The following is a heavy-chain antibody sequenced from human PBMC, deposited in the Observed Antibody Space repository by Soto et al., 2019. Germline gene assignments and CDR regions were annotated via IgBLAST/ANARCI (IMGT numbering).Heavy chain of an antibody. CDR2: ISGSGGST. Sequence: GGSLRLSCAASGFTFSSYAMSWVRQAPGKGLEWVSAISGSGGSTYYADSVKGRFTISRENSKNTLYLQMNSLRAEDTAVYYCAKDAGRAQMGSSSSRLFFSFDYWGQGTLVTVSS. D-gene: IGHD6-6*01. CDR3: AKDAGRAQMGSSSSRLFFSFDY. CDR1: GFTFSSYA. V-gene: IGHV3-23*01. J-gene: IGHJ4*02.